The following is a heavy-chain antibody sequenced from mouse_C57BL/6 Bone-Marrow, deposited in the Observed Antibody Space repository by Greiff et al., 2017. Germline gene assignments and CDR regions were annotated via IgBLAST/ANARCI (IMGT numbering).Heavy chain of an antibody. D-gene: IGHD1-1*01. Sequence: VQLQQPGAELVKPGASVKMSCKASGYTFTSYWITWVKQRPGQGLEWIGDIYPGSGSTNYNEKFKSKATLTVDTSSSTAYMQLSSLTSEDSAVYSCARDYCSSFYAMDYWGQGTSVTVSS. V-gene: IGHV1-55*01. CDR3: ARDYCSSFYAMDY. CDR1: GYTFTSYW. CDR2: IYPGSGST. J-gene: IGHJ4*01.